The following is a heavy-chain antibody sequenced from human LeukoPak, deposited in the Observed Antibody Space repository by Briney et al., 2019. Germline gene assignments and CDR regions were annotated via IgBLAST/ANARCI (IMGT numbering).Heavy chain of an antibody. CDR1: GGSFSGYY. J-gene: IGHJ4*02. CDR2: INHSAST. D-gene: IGHD3/OR15-3a*01. CDR3: ARQTGSGLFILP. V-gene: IGHV4-34*01. Sequence: PSETLSLTCAVYGGSFSGYYWSWIRQPPGKGLEWIGEINHSASTNYNPSLKSRVTISVDTSKNQFSLKLSSVTAADTAVYYCARQTGSGLFILPGGQGTLVTVSS.